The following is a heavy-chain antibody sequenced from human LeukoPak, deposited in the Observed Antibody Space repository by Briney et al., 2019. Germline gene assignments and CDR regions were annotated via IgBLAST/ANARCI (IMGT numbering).Heavy chain of an antibody. CDR3: ARDLSGVTGYTYGRGIDY. V-gene: IGHV3-20*04. Sequence: PGGSLRLSCTASGFTFDDYNMTWVRQAQGKGLEWASTFNWNGGRTGYAASVKGRFTISRDNAKTSLYLQMNSLRAEDTAVYYCARDLSGVTGYTYGRGIDYWGQGTLVTVSS. CDR1: GFTFDDYN. D-gene: IGHD5-18*01. CDR2: FNWNGGRT. J-gene: IGHJ4*02.